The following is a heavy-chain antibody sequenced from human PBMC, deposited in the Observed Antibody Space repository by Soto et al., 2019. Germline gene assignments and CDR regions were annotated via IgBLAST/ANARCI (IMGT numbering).Heavy chain of an antibody. J-gene: IGHJ4*02. CDR1: GYTFTSYY. V-gene: IGHV1-46*01. Sequence: QVQLVQSGAEVKKPGASVKVSCKASGYTFTSYYMHWVRQAPGQGLEWMGIINPSGGSTSYAQKFQGGVTMTRDTSTSTVYMELSSLRSEDTAVYYCAARTVYYDSSGYSDYFDYWGQGTLVTVSS. D-gene: IGHD3-22*01. CDR2: INPSGGST. CDR3: AARTVYYDSSGYSDYFDY.